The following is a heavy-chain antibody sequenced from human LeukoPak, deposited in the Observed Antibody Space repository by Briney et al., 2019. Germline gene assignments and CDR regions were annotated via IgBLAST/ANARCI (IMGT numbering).Heavy chain of an antibody. D-gene: IGHD2-21*02. CDR1: GFIVSSSY. J-gene: IGHJ4*02. V-gene: IGHV3-53*01. CDR3: AKGDTDCTCPGY. Sequence: GGSLRLSCAASGFIVSSSYMSWVRQTPGQGLEWVSTFERGGHTAYAASVKGRFTISRDVSENTIYLQMNSLRVEDTAVYYCAKGDTDCTCPGYWGQGTLVTVSS. CDR2: FERGGHT.